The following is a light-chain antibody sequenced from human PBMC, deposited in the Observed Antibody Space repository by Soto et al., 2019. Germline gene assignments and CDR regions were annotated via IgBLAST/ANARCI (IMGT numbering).Light chain of an antibody. CDR3: QQYYSYPRT. J-gene: IGKJ1*01. CDR1: QGISSY. V-gene: IGKV1-8*01. Sequence: IRMTQSPSSLSASTGDRVTITCRASQGISSYLAWYQQKPGQAPKLLIYAASTLQSGVPSRFSGSGSGTDFTLTISCLQSEDFATYYCQQYYSYPRTFGQGTKVEIK. CDR2: AAS.